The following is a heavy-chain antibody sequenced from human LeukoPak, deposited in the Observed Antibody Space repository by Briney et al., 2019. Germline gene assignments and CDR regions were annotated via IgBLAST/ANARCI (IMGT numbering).Heavy chain of an antibody. CDR2: IYYSGST. CDR3: ASGYSSGRFDY. J-gene: IGHJ4*02. Sequence: PSETLSPTCTVSGGSISSSSYYWGWIRQPPGKGLEWIGSIYYSGSTYYNPSLKSRVTISVDTSKNQFSLKLSSVTAADTAVYYCASGYSSGRFDYWGQGTLVTVSS. D-gene: IGHD6-19*01. CDR1: GGSISSSSYY. V-gene: IGHV4-39*01.